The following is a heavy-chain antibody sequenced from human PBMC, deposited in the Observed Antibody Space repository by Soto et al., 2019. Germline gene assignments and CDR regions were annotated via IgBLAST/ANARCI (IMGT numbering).Heavy chain of an antibody. J-gene: IGHJ6*03. CDR1: GGSFSGYY. CDR2: INHSGST. Sequence: SETLSLTCAVYGGSFSGYYWSWIRQPPGKGLEWIGEINHSGSTNYNPSLKSRVTISVDTSKNQFSLKLSSVTAADTAVYYCARGEASRPDCSGGSCYPPNKTDEYYYYMDVWGKGTTVTVSS. V-gene: IGHV4-34*01. D-gene: IGHD2-15*01. CDR3: ARGEASRPDCSGGSCYPPNKTDEYYYYMDV.